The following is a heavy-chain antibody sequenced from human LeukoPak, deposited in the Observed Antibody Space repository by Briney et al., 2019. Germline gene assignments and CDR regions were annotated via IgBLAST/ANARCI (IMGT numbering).Heavy chain of an antibody. Sequence: ASVKVSCKASGYSFTGYCMHWVRQAPGQGLEWMGRICPETGGTNYAQKFQGRVIMTTDTTVSTAYMELSGLKSDDTAVYYCASGLNSRSSSCWGQGTRVTVSS. V-gene: IGHV1-2*02. J-gene: IGHJ4*02. CDR2: ICPETGGT. D-gene: IGHD6-13*01. CDR3: ASGLNSRSSSC. CDR1: GYSFTGYC.